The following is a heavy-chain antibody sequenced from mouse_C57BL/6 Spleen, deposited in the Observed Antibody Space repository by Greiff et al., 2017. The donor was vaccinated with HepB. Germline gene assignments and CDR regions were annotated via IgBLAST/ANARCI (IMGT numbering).Heavy chain of an antibody. CDR3: ARRCSSYPYWYFDV. D-gene: IGHD1-1*01. Sequence: VQLQQSGPGLAKPSQTLSLTCSVTGYSITSDYWNWIRKFPGNKLEYMGYISYSGSTYYNPSLKSRITITRDTSKNQYYLQLNSVTTEDTATNYCARRCSSYPYWYFDVWGTGTTVTVAS. CDR1: GYSITSDY. J-gene: IGHJ1*03. CDR2: ISYSGST. V-gene: IGHV3-8*01.